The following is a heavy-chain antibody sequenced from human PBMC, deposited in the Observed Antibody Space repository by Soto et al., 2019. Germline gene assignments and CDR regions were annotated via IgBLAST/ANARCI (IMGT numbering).Heavy chain of an antibody. J-gene: IGHJ4*02. Sequence: ASVKVSCKASGYTFTSYGISWVRQAPGQGLEWMGWISAYNGNTNYAQKLQGRVTMTTDTSTSTAYMELRSLRSDDTAVYYCARVLPYGSGSYPFDYWGQGTLVTVSS. CDR2: ISAYNGNT. V-gene: IGHV1-18*01. CDR1: GYTFTSYG. D-gene: IGHD3-10*01. CDR3: ARVLPYGSGSYPFDY.